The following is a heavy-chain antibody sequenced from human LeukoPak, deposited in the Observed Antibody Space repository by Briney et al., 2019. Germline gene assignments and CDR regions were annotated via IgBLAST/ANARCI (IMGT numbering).Heavy chain of an antibody. CDR1: GYTFTSYA. D-gene: IGHD6-19*01. CDR3: ARLAVADRGYYFDY. V-gene: IGHV1-3*01. J-gene: IGHJ4*02. Sequence: ASVKVSCKASGYTFTSYAMHWVRQAPGQRLEWMGWINAGNGNTKYSQKFQGRVTITRDTSASTAYMELSSLRSEDTAVYYCARLAVADRGYYFDYWGQGTLVTVSS. CDR2: INAGNGNT.